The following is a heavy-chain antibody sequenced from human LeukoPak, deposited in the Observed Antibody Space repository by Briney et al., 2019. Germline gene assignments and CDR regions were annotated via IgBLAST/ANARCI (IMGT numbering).Heavy chain of an antibody. V-gene: IGHV3-30*03. J-gene: IGHJ2*01. CDR3: ASPYSGSYYYEEEADWYFDL. CDR1: GFTFSSYG. CDR2: ISYDGSNK. Sequence: PGGSLRLSCAASGFTFSSYGMHWVRQAPGKGLEWVAVISYDGSNKYYADSVKGRFTISRDNSKNTLYLQMNSLRAEDTAVYYCASPYSGSYYYEEEADWYFDLWGRGTLVTVSS. D-gene: IGHD1-26*01.